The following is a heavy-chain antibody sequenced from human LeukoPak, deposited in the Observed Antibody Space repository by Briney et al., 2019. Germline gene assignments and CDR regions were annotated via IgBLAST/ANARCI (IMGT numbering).Heavy chain of an antibody. V-gene: IGHV3-23*01. CDR2: INGGGTTT. Sequence: PGGSLRLSCAASGFPFSTYAMSWVRQAPGKGLEWVSAINGGGTTTYYADSVKGRFTISRDTSKSILYLQMNSLRAEDTAVYYCTTAPRSDYWGQGTLVTVSS. CDR3: TTAPRSDY. J-gene: IGHJ4*02. CDR1: GFPFSTYA.